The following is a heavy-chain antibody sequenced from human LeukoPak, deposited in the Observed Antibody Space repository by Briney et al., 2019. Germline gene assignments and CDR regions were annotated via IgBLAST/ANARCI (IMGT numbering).Heavy chain of an antibody. CDR1: GFTFSSYS. D-gene: IGHD6-13*01. Sequence: GGSLRLSCAASGFTFSSYSMNWVRQAPGKGLEWVSSISNSNSYIYYADPVKGRFIISRDNANNSLYLQMNRLRAEDTALYYCARGYSSSQYWGQGTLVTVSS. V-gene: IGHV3-21*04. J-gene: IGHJ4*02. CDR3: ARGYSSSQY. CDR2: ISNSNSYI.